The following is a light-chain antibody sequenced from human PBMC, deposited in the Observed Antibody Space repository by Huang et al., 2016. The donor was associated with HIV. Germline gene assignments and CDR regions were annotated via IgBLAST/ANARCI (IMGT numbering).Light chain of an antibody. V-gene: IGKV3-11*01. CDR1: QSVGNY. CDR2: DTS. CDR3: QQRSSGVT. J-gene: IGKJ4*01. Sequence: IVLTQSPATLSWYPGERVTLSCRASQSVGNYIAWYQQHPGQSPKLLIYDTSNRATGTTVRLSSSASGTDFTLRISSLESEDFAVYYCQQRSSGVTFGGGTKVQVK.